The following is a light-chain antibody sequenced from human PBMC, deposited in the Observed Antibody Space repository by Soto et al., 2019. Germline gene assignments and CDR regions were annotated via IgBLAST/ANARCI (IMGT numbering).Light chain of an antibody. CDR1: SSDVGACNC. V-gene: IGLV2-14*01. CDR3: SSYTTISTYV. CDR2: EVY. Sequence: QSALTQPASVSGSPGQSISISCTGTSSDVGACNCVSWYQQHPGKAPKLMLYEVYNRPSGVSDRFSGSKSGNTDSLTIYWLQAEDEAEYYCSSYTTISTYVFGTGTKLTV. J-gene: IGLJ1*01.